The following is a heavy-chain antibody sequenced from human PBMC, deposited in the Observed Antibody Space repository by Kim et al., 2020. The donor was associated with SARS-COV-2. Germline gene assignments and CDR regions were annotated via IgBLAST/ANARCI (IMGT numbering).Heavy chain of an antibody. CDR2: ITGGGETT. J-gene: IGHJ4*02. Sequence: GGSLRLSCAGSGFTSSKYAMSWVRQAPGKGLEWVSTITGGGETTYYADSVKGRFTISRDNSKSTLYLQMNSLRVGDTALYYCTRHDNGGWYDYWGQGTLVIVSS. CDR1: GFTSSKYA. CDR3: TRHDNGGWYDY. D-gene: IGHD6-19*01. V-gene: IGHV3-23*01.